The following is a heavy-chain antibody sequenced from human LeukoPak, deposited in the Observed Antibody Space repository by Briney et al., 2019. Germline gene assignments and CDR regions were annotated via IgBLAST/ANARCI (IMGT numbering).Heavy chain of an antibody. D-gene: IGHD3-22*01. CDR2: MNPNSGNT. J-gene: IGHJ4*02. CDR3: ARSSIDSSGYYWTLLDY. CDR1: GYSFTSYD. V-gene: IGHV1-8*03. Sequence: ASVKVSCKASGYSFTSYDINWVRQATGQGLEWMGWMNPNSGNTGYAQKFQGRVTITRNTSISTAYLELSSLRSEDTAVYYCARSSIDSSGYYWTLLDYWGQGTLVTVSS.